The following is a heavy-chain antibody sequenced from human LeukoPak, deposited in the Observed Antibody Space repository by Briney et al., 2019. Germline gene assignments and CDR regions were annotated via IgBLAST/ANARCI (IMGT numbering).Heavy chain of an antibody. CDR3: AKEKYYYDSSGYYHAPFDY. CDR1: GGSISSYY. J-gene: IGHJ4*02. V-gene: IGHV4-4*07. Sequence: SETLSLTCTVSGGSISSYYWSWIRQPAGKGLEWIGRIYTSGSTNYNPSLKSRVTMSADTSKNQFSLNLSSVTAADTAVYYCAKEKYYYDSSGYYHAPFDYWGQGTLVTVSS. CDR2: IYTSGST. D-gene: IGHD3-22*01.